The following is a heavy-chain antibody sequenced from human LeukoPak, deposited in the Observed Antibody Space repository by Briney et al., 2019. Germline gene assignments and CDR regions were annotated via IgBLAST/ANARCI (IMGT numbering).Heavy chain of an antibody. CDR1: GFTFSSYS. V-gene: IGHV3-21*01. CDR2: ISRNSIYI. D-gene: IGHD3-10*01. CDR3: VRRGDY. J-gene: IGHJ4*02. Sequence: GGSLRLSCATSGFTFSSYSMNWVRQAPGKGLEWVSSISRNSIYIYYADSVKGRFTISRDNAKNLLYLQMNSLRAEDTAVYYCVRRGDYWGQGTLVTVSS.